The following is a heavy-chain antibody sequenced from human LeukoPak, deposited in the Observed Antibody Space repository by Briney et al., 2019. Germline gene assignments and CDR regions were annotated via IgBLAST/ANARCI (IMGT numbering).Heavy chain of an antibody. V-gene: IGHV4-59*01. CDR3: ARGKDCSGGSCYSGYYFDY. J-gene: IGHJ4*02. CDR1: GGSISSYY. Sequence: PSETLSLTCSVSGGSISSYYWSWIRQPPGKGREGIGYIYYSGSTNYNPSLKSRDTISVDTSKNQFYLKLSSVTAADTAVYYCARGKDCSGGSCYSGYYFDYWGQGTLVTVSS. D-gene: IGHD2-15*01. CDR2: IYYSGST.